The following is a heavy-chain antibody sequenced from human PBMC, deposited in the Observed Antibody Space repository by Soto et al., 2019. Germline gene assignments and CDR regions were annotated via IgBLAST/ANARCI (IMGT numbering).Heavy chain of an antibody. V-gene: IGHV5-10-1*01. J-gene: IGHJ4*02. D-gene: IGHD2-2*01. Sequence: GESLKISCQGSGYSFTSYWIGWVRQRPGKGLEWMGRINPSDSYTTYSPSFQGHVTISTDKSFSTAYLQWSGLKASDTAMYYCARLGYCTGTSCYPFDSWGQATLVTVSS. CDR1: GYSFTSYW. CDR3: ARLGYCTGTSCYPFDS. CDR2: INPSDSYT.